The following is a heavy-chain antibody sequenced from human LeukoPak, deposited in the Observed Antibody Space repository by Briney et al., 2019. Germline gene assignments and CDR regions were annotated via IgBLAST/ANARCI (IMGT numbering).Heavy chain of an antibody. CDR1: GFTVSSNY. V-gene: IGHV3-53*01. CDR2: IYSGGST. Sequence: PGGSLRLSCAASGFTVSSNYMSWVRQAPGKGLEWVSVIYSGGSTYYADSVKGRFTISRDNSKNTLYLQMNSLRAEDTAAYYCASWGDSSGWFRFDYWGQGTLVTVSS. J-gene: IGHJ4*02. D-gene: IGHD6-19*01. CDR3: ASWGDSSGWFRFDY.